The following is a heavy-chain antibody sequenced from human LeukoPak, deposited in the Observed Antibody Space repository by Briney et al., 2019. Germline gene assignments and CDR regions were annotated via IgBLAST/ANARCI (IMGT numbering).Heavy chain of an antibody. J-gene: IGHJ4*02. V-gene: IGHV3-21*01. CDR2: ISSSSSYI. Sequence: GGSLRLSCAASGFTFSSNSMNWVRQAPGKGLEWVSSISSSSSYIYYADSVKGRFTISRDNAKNSLYLQMNSLRAEDTAVYYCARAWRFLEWLLDYWGQGTLVTVSS. D-gene: IGHD3-3*01. CDR3: ARAWRFLEWLLDY. CDR1: GFTFSSNS.